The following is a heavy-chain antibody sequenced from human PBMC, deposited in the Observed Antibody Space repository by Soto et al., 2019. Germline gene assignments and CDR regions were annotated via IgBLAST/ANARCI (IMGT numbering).Heavy chain of an antibody. J-gene: IGHJ6*02. D-gene: IGHD2-15*01. V-gene: IGHV3-30-3*01. Sequence: GGSLRLSCAASGFTFSSYVMHWVRQAPGKGLEWVAVISYDGSNKYYADSVKGRFTISRDNSKNTLYLQMNSLRAEDTAVYYCARDWEVAAPGNYYYYGMDVWGQGTTVTVSS. CDR2: ISYDGSNK. CDR3: ARDWEVAAPGNYYYYGMDV. CDR1: GFTFSSYV.